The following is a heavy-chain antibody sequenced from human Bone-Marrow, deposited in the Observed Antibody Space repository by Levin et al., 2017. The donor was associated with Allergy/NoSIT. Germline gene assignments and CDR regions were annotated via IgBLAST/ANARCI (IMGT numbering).Heavy chain of an antibody. V-gene: IGHV1-2*02. CDR1: GYTFTSYY. Sequence: PGASVKVSCKAFGYTFTSYYIQWVRQAPGQGLEWIGWIHPNSGATNYARKFQGRVTMTSDTSINTVYMDLSRLNFDDTAVYYCASAARRPGSTNFFYFDYWGQGTLVTVSS. D-gene: IGHD3-3*01. J-gene: IGHJ4*02. CDR3: ASAARRPGSTNFFYFDY. CDR2: IHPNSGAT.